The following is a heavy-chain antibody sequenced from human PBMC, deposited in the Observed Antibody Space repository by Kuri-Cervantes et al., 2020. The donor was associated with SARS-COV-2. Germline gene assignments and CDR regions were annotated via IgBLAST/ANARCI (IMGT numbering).Heavy chain of an antibody. V-gene: IGHV3-73*01. CDR3: ARGVELGPARSYYYYMDV. CDR2: IRSKANSYAT. Sequence: GGSLKISCAASGFTFSGSAMHWVRQASGKGLEWVGRIRSKANSYATAYAASVKGRFTISRDDSKNTAYLQMNSLKTEDTAVYYCARGVELGPARSYYYYMDVWGKGTTVTVSS. D-gene: IGHD1-7*01. J-gene: IGHJ6*03. CDR1: GFTFSGSA.